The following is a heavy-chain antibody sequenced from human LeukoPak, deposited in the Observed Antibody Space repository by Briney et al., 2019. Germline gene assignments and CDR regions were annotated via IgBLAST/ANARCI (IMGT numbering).Heavy chain of an antibody. CDR3: ARASPLYYYYGMDV. Sequence: ASVKVSCKASGYTFTIYDINWVRQATGQGLEWMGWMNPNSGNTGYAQKFQGRVTMTRNTSISTAYMELSSLRSEDTAVYYCARASPLYYYYGMDVWGQGTTVTVSS. D-gene: IGHD6-6*01. CDR2: MNPNSGNT. V-gene: IGHV1-8*01. J-gene: IGHJ6*02. CDR1: GYTFTIYD.